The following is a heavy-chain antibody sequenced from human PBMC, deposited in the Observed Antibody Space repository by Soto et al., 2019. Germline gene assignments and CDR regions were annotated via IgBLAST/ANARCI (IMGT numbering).Heavy chain of an antibody. J-gene: IGHJ4*02. D-gene: IGHD4-17*01. CDR1: GFTFSRYG. V-gene: IGHV3-33*01. Sequence: QVHLVESGGGVVQPGRSLRLSCVASGFTFSRYGMHWVRQAPGEGLEWMAVIVNDGSNRDHADSVKGRFTISRDNSKNMLYQQMNSLGVEDTAMYYCARDDDYEGNGLDYWGQGTLVTVSS. CDR3: ARDDDYEGNGLDY. CDR2: IVNDGSNR.